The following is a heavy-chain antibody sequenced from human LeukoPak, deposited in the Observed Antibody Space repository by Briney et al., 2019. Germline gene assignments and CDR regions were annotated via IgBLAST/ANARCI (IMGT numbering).Heavy chain of an antibody. D-gene: IGHD4-17*01. J-gene: IGHJ6*02. CDR3: ARELPATVTTYYYGMDV. CDR2: IYSGGST. Sequence: GGSLRLSCAASGFTVSSNYMSWVRQAPGKGLEWVSVIYSGGSTYYADSVKGRFAISRDNSKNTLYLQMNSLRAEDTAVYYCARELPATVTTYYYGMDVWGQGTTVTVSS. V-gene: IGHV3-66*01. CDR1: GFTVSSNY.